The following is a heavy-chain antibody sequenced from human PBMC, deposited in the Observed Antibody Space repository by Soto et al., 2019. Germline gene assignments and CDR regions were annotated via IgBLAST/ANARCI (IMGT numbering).Heavy chain of an antibody. V-gene: IGHV3-23*01. J-gene: IGHJ4*02. CDR1: GFTISSNA. Sequence: SLRLSCAASGFTISSNAMYWVRQAPGKGLEWVSGISDRGDTTHYADSVKGRFTISRDTSKNTLYLXXXXXXXXDTAIYYCAKDKPGTASFDYWGQGTLVTVSS. D-gene: IGHD1-1*01. CDR3: AKDKPGTASFDY. CDR2: ISDRGDTT.